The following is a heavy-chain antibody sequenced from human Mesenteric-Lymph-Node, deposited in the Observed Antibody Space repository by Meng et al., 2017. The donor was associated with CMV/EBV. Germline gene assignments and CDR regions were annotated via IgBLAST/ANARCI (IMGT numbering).Heavy chain of an antibody. CDR3: ARLRYYYDSRGYSFCFDY. CDR2: MNPNSGNT. CDR1: GYTFTSYD. V-gene: IGHV1-8*01. D-gene: IGHD3-22*01. Sequence: ASVKVSCKASGYTFTSYDINWVRQATGQGLEWMGWMNPNSGNTGYAQKFQGRVTMTRNTSISTAYMELSSLRSEDTAVYYCARLRYYYDSRGYSFCFDYWGQGTLVTVSS. J-gene: IGHJ4*02.